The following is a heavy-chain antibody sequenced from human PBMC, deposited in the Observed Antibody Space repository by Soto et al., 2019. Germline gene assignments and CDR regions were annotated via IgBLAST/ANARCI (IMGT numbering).Heavy chain of an antibody. D-gene: IGHD3-3*01. CDR1: GFTFSRYW. V-gene: IGHV3-7*03. CDR2: IKQDGSEK. Sequence: EVQLVESGGGLVQPGGSLRLSCAASGFTFSRYWMSWVRQAPGNGLEWVANIKQDGSEKYYVDSVKGRFTISRDNAKNSLYVQRNSLRAEDTAVYYCARDGGDYDFWSGSSSASDIWGQGTMVTVSS. CDR3: ARDGGDYDFWSGSSSASDI. J-gene: IGHJ3*02.